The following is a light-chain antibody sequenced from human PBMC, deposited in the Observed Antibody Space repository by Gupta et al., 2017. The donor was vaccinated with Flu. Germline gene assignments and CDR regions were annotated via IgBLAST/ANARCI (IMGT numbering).Light chain of an antibody. V-gene: IGKV1-39*01. Sequence: GDRVTISCRASQRVGEYLTWYQQRAGKAPKLLIYGTSSLHSGVPSRFSGSGSGADFTLTISSLQPEDFATYYCQQSYITPRTFGPGTKVEIK. CDR3: QQSYITPRT. CDR2: GTS. J-gene: IGKJ1*01. CDR1: QRVGEY.